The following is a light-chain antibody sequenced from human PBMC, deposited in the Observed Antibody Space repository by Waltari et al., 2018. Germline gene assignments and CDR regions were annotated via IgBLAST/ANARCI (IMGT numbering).Light chain of an antibody. CDR2: GAS. Sequence: DIQMTQSPSSLFASVGDRVTITCQASQDISKNLHWFQQKPEKAPNLLIYGASSLHTGVPSRFSGSKSGTHFTFTISSLQPEDIATYYCLQYHTFPLTFGGGTKVEIK. CDR3: LQYHTFPLT. V-gene: IGKV1-33*01. CDR1: QDISKN. J-gene: IGKJ4*01.